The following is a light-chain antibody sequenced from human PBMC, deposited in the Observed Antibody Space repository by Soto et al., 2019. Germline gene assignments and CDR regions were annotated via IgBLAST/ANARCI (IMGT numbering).Light chain of an antibody. V-gene: IGKV1-5*03. J-gene: IGKJ1*01. CDR2: NAS. CDR1: ESISSL. Sequence: DIQMTQSPSTLSASLADRVTITCRASESISSLLAWYQQKPGKAPKVLIYNASSLESGVPARFSGSGSGTEFTLTISSLQPEDFATYYCQQYHTWWTFGQGTKVEI. CDR3: QQYHTWWT.